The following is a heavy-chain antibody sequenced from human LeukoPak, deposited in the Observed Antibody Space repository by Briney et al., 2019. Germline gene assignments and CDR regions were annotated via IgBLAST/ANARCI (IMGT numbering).Heavy chain of an antibody. Sequence: SETLSLTCTVSGGSISSYYWSWIRQPAGKGLEWIGRIYTSGSTNYNPSFKSRVTMSVDTSKNQFSLELNSVTAADTAVYFCARGQQGYYYDSSGYPASFDYWGKGTLVTVPS. J-gene: IGHJ4*02. V-gene: IGHV4-4*07. D-gene: IGHD3-22*01. CDR3: ARGQQGYYYDSSGYPASFDY. CDR1: GGSISSYY. CDR2: IYTSGST.